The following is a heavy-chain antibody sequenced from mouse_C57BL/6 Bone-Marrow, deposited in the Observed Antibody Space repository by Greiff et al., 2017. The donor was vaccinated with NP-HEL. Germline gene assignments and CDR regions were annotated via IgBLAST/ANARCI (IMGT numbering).Heavy chain of an antibody. CDR3: TTDYYGSSLYSYDMDY. Sequence: EVQLVESGAELVRPGASVKLSCTASGFNIKDDYMHWVKQRPEQGLEWIGWIDPENGDTEYASKFQGKATITADTSSNTAYLQLSSLTSEDTAVYYCTTDYYGSSLYSYDMDYWGQGTSVTVSS. CDR1: GFNIKDDY. J-gene: IGHJ4*01. D-gene: IGHD1-1*01. V-gene: IGHV14-4*01. CDR2: IDPENGDT.